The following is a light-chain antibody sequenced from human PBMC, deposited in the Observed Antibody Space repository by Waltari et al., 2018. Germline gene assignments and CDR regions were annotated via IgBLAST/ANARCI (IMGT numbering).Light chain of an antibody. CDR2: RDT. J-gene: IGLJ3*02. Sequence: SFELTQTSSLSVSPGQTVRITCSGDVLAKKYARWFQQKPGQAPVLIISRDTERPSGIPERFSGSSSGTTVTLTIRGAQAEDEADYYCYAAADNNLGVFGGGTKVTVL. CDR1: VLAKKY. V-gene: IGLV3-27*01. CDR3: YAAADNNLGV.